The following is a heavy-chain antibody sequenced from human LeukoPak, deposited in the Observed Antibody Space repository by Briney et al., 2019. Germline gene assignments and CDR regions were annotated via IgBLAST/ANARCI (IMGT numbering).Heavy chain of an antibody. CDR1: GYTFTSYG. CDR3: ARVRGYYDSSGPRDY. D-gene: IGHD3-22*01. Sequence: EASVKVSCKASGYTFTSYGISWVRQAPGQGLEWMGWISAYNGNTNYAQKLQGRVTMTTDTSTSTAYMELRSLRSDDTAVYYCARVRGYYDSSGPRDYWGQGTQVTVSS. J-gene: IGHJ4*02. V-gene: IGHV1-18*01. CDR2: ISAYNGNT.